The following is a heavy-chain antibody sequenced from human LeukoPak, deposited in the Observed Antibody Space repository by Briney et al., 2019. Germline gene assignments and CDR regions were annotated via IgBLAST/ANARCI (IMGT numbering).Heavy chain of an antibody. CDR3: ARGYSHVWGGVYYFDY. Sequence: ASVKVSCKASGYTFTSYDINWVRQATGQGLEWMGWMNPKSGKTGYAQKFQGRVTMTRNTSIRTAYMELSSLRSEDTAVYYCARGYSHVWGGVYYFDYWGQGTLVTVSS. D-gene: IGHD3-16*01. J-gene: IGHJ4*02. V-gene: IGHV1-8*01. CDR1: GYTFTSYD. CDR2: MNPKSGKT.